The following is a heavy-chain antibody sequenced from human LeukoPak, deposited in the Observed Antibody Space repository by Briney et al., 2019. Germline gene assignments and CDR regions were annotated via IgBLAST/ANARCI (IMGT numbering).Heavy chain of an antibody. CDR2: FDPEDGET. V-gene: IGHV1-24*01. CDR1: GYTLTELS. J-gene: IGHJ3*02. CDR3: ARDDWNDVAHAFDI. Sequence: ASVKVSCKVSGYTLTELSMHWVRQAPGKGLEWMGGFDPEDGETIYAQKFQGRVTMTEDTSTNTAYMELSSLRSEDTAVYYCARDDWNDVAHAFDIWGQGTMVTVSS. D-gene: IGHD1-1*01.